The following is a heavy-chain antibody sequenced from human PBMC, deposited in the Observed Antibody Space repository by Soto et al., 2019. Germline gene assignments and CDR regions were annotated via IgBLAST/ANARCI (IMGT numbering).Heavy chain of an antibody. CDR2: IWHDGSNQ. CDR1: GFIFSSYG. CDR3: ARARGQIDY. J-gene: IGHJ4*02. V-gene: IGHV3-33*01. Sequence: QVQLVESGGGVVQPGRSLRLSCAASGFIFSSYGMQWVRQAPGKGLEWVAVIWHDGSNQYYADSVKGRFTISRDNSNNTLYLQLNSLRAEDTAVYYCARARGQIDYWGQGTLVTVSS.